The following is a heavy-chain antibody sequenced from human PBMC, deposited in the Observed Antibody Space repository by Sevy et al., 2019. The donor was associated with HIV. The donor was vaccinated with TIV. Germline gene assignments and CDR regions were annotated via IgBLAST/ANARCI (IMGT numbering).Heavy chain of an antibody. CDR1: GGSITSLY. V-gene: IGHV4-59*08. CDR3: AGENAWGRGYS. CDR2: IYYNGNT. Sequence: SETLSLTCTVSGGSITSLYWGWIRQPPGKGLEWIANIYYNGNTNYNPPLKSRVTISLDTSKNQFSLRLSSVTAADTARYYCAGENAWGRGYSWGQGTLVTVSS. J-gene: IGHJ4*02. D-gene: IGHD1-26*01.